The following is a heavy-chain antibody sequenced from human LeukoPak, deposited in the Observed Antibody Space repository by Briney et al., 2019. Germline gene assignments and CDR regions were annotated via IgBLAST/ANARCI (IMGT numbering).Heavy chain of an antibody. D-gene: IGHD2-15*01. CDR3: AREVVHDWYFDL. J-gene: IGHJ2*01. Sequence: GSLRLSCAASGFTFSSYAMHWVRQAPGKGLEWVAVISYDGSNKYYADSVKGRFTTSRDNSKNTLYLQMNSLRAEDTAVCYCAREVVHDWYFDLWGRGTLVTVSS. CDR2: ISYDGSNK. V-gene: IGHV3-30-3*01. CDR1: GFTFSSYA.